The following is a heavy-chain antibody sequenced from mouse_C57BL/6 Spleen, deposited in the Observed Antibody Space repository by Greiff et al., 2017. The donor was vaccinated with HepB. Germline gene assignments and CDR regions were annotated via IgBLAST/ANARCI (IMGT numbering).Heavy chain of an antibody. J-gene: IGHJ2*01. CDR1: GFTFSSYA. V-gene: IGHV5-4*03. D-gene: IGHD2-5*01. CDR3: ARGDSKYDFDY. CDR2: ISDGGSYT. Sequence: EVKLVESGGGLVKPGGSLKLSCAASGFTFSSYAMSWVRQTPEKRLEWVATISDGGSYTYYPDNVKGRFTISRDNAKNNLYLQMSHLKSEDTARYYWARGDSKYDFDYWGQGTTLTVSS.